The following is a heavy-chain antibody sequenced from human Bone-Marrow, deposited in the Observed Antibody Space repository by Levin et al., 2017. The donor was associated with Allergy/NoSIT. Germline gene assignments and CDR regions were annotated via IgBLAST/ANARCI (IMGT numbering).Heavy chain of an antibody. CDR3: VRDDTGGADGYDYSLDV. V-gene: IGHV3-11*05. Sequence: GESLKISCVGSGFALGDHSMTWIRQAPGKGLEWVSYISGRSSYTDYTASVKGRFTISRDNSKNSVYLQMNTLRVEDTAMYYCVRDDTGGADGYDYSLDVWGHGTLVTVSA. CDR1: GFALGDHS. CDR2: ISGRSSYT. D-gene: IGHD5-12*01. J-gene: IGHJ3*01.